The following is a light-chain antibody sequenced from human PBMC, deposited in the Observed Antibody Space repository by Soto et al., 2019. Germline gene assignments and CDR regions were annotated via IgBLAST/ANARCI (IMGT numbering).Light chain of an antibody. CDR2: TAS. J-gene: IGKJ5*01. CDR1: QDIAGF. Sequence: DIQVTQSPSSVSASVGDRVTITCRASQDIAGFLAWYQHKPGRAPELLIRTASSLQSGDPSRFSGSGSGTDFTLTINSLQPEDSATYYCQQAYSFPITFGQGTRLEIK. CDR3: QQAYSFPIT. V-gene: IGKV1D-12*01.